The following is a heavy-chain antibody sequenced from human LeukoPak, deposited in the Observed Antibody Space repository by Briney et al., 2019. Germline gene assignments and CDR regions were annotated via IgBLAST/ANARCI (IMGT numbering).Heavy chain of an antibody. J-gene: IGHJ3*02. CDR3: ARGLEYDAFDI. CDR1: GFTFSTYW. CDR2: IKQDGSDK. D-gene: IGHD2/OR15-2a*01. V-gene: IGHV3-7*05. Sequence: GGSLRLSCAASGFTFSTYWMTWVRQAPGKGLEWVANIKQDGSDKYYVDSVKGRFTISRDNAKNSLYLQMNSLRAEDTAVYYCARGLEYDAFDIWGQGTMVTVSS.